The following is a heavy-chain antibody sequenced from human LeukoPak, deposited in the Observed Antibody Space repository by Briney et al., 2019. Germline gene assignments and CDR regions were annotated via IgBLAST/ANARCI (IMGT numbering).Heavy chain of an antibody. CDR1: GFTVSSNY. D-gene: IGHD1-14*01. J-gene: IGHJ4*02. Sequence: PGGSLRLSCAASGFTVSSNYMSWVRQAPGKGLEWVSVIYSGGSTYYADSVKGRFTISRDNSKNTLYLQMNSLRAEDTAVYYCARDSRLSTGVSDYWGQGTLVTVPS. CDR3: ARDSRLSTGVSDY. V-gene: IGHV3-66*02. CDR2: IYSGGST.